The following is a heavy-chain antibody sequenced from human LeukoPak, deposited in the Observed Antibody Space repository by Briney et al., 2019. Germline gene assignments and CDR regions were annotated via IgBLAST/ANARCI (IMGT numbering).Heavy chain of an antibody. J-gene: IGHJ4*02. CDR1: GFTFRSYA. CDR2: ISDSGGRT. Sequence: GGSLRLSCAASGFTFRSYAMNWVRQAPGKGLEWVSGISDSGGRTYYAECVKGRFAISRDNSKNTLYLQMNSLRVEDTAVYYCAKDLPTKCRGDCPSDYWGQGTLVTVSS. CDR3: AKDLPTKCRGDCPSDY. V-gene: IGHV3-23*01. D-gene: IGHD2-21*02.